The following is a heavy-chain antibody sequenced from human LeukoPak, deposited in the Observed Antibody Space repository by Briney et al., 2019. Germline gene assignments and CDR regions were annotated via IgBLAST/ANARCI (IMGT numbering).Heavy chain of an antibody. CDR1: GYTFTSYY. CDR2: INPSGGST. D-gene: IGHD3-10*01. V-gene: IGHV1-46*01. J-gene: IGHJ6*03. Sequence: ASVKVSCKASGYTFTSYYMHWVRQAPGQGLEWMGIINPSGGSTSYAQKFQGRVTMTRDTYTSTVYMELSSLRSEDTAVYYCARDGVRGVDGYYYYYYMDVWGKGTTVTISS. CDR3: ARDGVRGVDGYYYYYYMDV.